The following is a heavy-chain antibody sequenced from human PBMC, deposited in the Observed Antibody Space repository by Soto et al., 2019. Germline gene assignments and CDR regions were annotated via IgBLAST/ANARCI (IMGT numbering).Heavy chain of an antibody. Sequence: QLQLQESGPGLVKPSETLSLTCTVSGGSISSSSYYWGWIRQPPGKGRAWIGSIYYSGSTYYNPSLKSRLPISVDTPTTQFSRTLSSVTAAHTAVYYCARPLGRFGAGVEYWGPGTLVTVSS. D-gene: IGHD3-10*01. CDR3: ARPLGRFGAGVEY. CDR2: IYYSGST. V-gene: IGHV4-39*01. CDR1: GGSISSSSYY. J-gene: IGHJ4*02.